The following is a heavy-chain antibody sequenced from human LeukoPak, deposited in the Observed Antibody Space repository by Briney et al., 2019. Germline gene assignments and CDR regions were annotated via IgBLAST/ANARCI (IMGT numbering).Heavy chain of an antibody. D-gene: IGHD3/OR15-3a*01. CDR3: ARLRTGFYGHY. CDR2: IYHSGVT. J-gene: IGHJ4*02. V-gene: IGHV4-38-2*01. Sequence: PSETLSLTCAVSVYSISSDFFWGWIRQPPGKGLEWIGNIYHSGVTNYNPSLKSLVTISVDTSKNQFSLQLSFVTAADTAVYYCARLRTGFYGHYWGQGTLVTVSS. CDR1: VYSISSDFF.